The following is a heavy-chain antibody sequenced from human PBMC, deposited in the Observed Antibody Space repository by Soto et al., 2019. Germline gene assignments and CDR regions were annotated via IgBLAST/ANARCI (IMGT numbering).Heavy chain of an antibody. Sequence: EVQLVESGGGLVQPGGSLRLSCVASGFTFSSYWMHWVRQAPRKGLVWVSRIKFDGSSTSYADSVKGRFTISRDNAKNTVYLQMNSLGGEDTGVYYCARGIRNYYGVDVWGQGTPVTVSS. CDR3: ARGIRNYYGVDV. CDR1: GFTFSSYW. CDR2: IKFDGSST. J-gene: IGHJ6*02. D-gene: IGHD5-18*01. V-gene: IGHV3-74*01.